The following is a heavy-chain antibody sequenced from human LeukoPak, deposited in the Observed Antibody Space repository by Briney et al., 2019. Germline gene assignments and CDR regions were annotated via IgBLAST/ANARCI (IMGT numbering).Heavy chain of an antibody. J-gene: IGHJ6*02. CDR3: TKARVRRGYTYGYDYGMDV. CDR1: GFTFSSYS. CDR2: ISSSSSYT. Sequence: TGGSLRLSCAASGFTFSSYSMNWVRQAPGKGLEWVSSISSSSSYTYYADSVKGRFTISRDNSKNTLYLQMNSLRVEDTAVYYCTKARVRRGYTYGYDYGMDVWGQGTTVTVSS. D-gene: IGHD5-18*01. V-gene: IGHV3-21*04.